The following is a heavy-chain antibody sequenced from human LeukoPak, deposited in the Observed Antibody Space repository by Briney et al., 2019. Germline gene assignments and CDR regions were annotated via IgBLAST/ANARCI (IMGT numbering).Heavy chain of an antibody. Sequence: GASVKVSCKASGYTFTSYGISWVRQAPGQGLEWMGWINPNSGDTNYAQKFQDRVTMTRDTSISTAYMELSRLRSDDTAVYYCARGVTGIYYYYYMDVWGKGTTVTVSS. CDR3: ARGVTGIYYYYYMDV. CDR2: INPNSGDT. CDR1: GYTFTSYG. D-gene: IGHD6-13*01. J-gene: IGHJ6*03. V-gene: IGHV1-2*02.